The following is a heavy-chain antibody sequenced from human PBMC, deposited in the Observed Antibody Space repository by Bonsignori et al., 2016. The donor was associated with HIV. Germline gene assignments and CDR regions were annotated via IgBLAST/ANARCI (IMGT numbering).Heavy chain of an antibody. CDR3: ASMRFLVLGSYFEY. CDR2: IFYSGST. CDR1: GGSIRSPIYH. D-gene: IGHD3-3*01. V-gene: IGHV4-39*01. Sequence: QLQLQESGPGLVKPSETLSLSCTVSGGSIRSPIYHWGWIRQPPGKGLEWIGSIFYSGSTFYDPSLRSRLTISVDTSKNQFSLRLTSVTAADTAVYYCASMRFLVLGSYFEYWGQGTLDHRLL. J-gene: IGHJ4*02.